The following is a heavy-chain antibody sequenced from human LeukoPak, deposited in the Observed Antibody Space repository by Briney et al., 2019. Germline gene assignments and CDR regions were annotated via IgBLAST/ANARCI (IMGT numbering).Heavy chain of an antibody. Sequence: SGGSLRLSCAASGFTFSSYWMHWVRQAPGKGLVWVSRINSDGSSTSYADSVKSRFTISRDNAKNTLYLQMNSLRAEDTAVYYCARAPMTTVTTFPYYYYGMDVWGQGTTVTVSS. J-gene: IGHJ6*02. CDR3: ARAPMTTVTTFPYYYYGMDV. V-gene: IGHV3-74*01. D-gene: IGHD4-17*01. CDR2: INSDGSST. CDR1: GFTFSSYW.